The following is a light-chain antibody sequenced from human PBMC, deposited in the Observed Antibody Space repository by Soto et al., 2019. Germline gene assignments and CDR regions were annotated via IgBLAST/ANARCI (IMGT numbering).Light chain of an antibody. CDR1: ESIRTW. V-gene: IGKV1-5*01. CDR2: DAS. CDR3: QQYNNFPRT. J-gene: IGKJ1*01. Sequence: DILMTQSPVALSVSMGDRATITCRASESIRTWVAWYQHKPGKAPKFLIYDASSLESGVPSRFSGSGSGTEFTLTISNLQPDDFATYCCQQYNNFPRTFGQGAKVDIK.